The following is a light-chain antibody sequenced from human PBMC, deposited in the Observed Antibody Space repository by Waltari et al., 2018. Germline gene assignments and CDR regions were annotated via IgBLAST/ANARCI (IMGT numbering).Light chain of an antibody. V-gene: IGKV3-20*01. CDR3: QQAGSSPWT. Sequence: RARQSVAGNYLALDQQKPGQAPRLRIYGASSRATGIPDRFSGSGSGTDFTLTISRLESEDFAVYYCQQAGSSPWTFGQGTKVDIK. CDR1: QSVAGNY. J-gene: IGKJ1*01. CDR2: GAS.